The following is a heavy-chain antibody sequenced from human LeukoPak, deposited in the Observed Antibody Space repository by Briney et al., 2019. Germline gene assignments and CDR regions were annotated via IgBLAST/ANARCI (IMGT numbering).Heavy chain of an antibody. V-gene: IGHV4-31*03. CDR3: AREAFWRVIPTSTLGMDV. CDR2: ISYSGST. D-gene: IGHD3-16*02. CDR1: GGSISSGDYY. Sequence: SEILSLTCTVSGGSISSGDYYWTWIRQHPEKGLEWIGYISYSGSTYYNPSLKSRVTISVDTSKNQFFLSLSSVTAAGTAVYFCAREAFWRVIPTSTLGMDVWGQGTTVTVSS. J-gene: IGHJ6*02.